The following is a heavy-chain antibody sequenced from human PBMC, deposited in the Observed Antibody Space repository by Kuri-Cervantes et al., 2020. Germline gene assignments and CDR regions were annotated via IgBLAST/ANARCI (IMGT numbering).Heavy chain of an antibody. J-gene: IGHJ6*02. D-gene: IGHD3-9*01. CDR3: AREPYYDILTGYYLGYYGMND. Sequence: GESLKISCAASGFTFSSYSMNWVRQAPGKGLEWVAVISYDGSNKYYADSVKGRFTISRDNSKNTLYLQMNSLRAEDTAVYYCAREPYYDILTGYYLGYYGMNDWCRGPTVTVSS. CDR1: GFTFSSYS. CDR2: ISYDGSNK. V-gene: IGHV3-30*03.